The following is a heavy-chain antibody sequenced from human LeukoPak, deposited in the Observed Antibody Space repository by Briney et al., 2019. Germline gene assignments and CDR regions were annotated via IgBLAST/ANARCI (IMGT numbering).Heavy chain of an antibody. CDR3: ASGEQPALDAYDAFDI. J-gene: IGHJ3*02. Sequence: GGSLRLSCAASGFTFSSYAMSWVRQAPGKGLEWVSAISGSCGSTYYADSVKGRFTISRDNSKNTLYLQMNSLRAEDTAVYYCASGEQPALDAYDAFDIWGQGTMVTVSS. CDR1: GFTFSSYA. V-gene: IGHV3-23*01. D-gene: IGHD3/OR15-3a*01. CDR2: ISGSCGST.